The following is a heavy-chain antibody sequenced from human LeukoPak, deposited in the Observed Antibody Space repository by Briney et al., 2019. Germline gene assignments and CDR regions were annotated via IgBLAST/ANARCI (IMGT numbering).Heavy chain of an antibody. CDR1: GFTVSSNY. J-gene: IGHJ4*02. CDR2: IYSGGST. V-gene: IGHV3-66*01. CDR3: ARGGGWYYFDY. D-gene: IGHD6-19*01. Sequence: GGSPRLSCAASGFTVSSNYMSWVRQAPGQGLEWVSVIYSGGSTYYADSVKRRFTISRDNSKNTLYLQMNSLRAEDTAVYYCARGGGWYYFDYWGEGTLVTVSS.